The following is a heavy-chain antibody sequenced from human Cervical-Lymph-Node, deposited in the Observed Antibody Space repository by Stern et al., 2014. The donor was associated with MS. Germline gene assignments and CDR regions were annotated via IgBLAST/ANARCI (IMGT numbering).Heavy chain of an antibody. CDR3: ARGRGIALRPDY. CDR2: IYPGCTET. D-gene: IGHD6-13*01. J-gene: IGHJ4*02. V-gene: IGHV5-51*03. Sequence: VQLVESGAELKQPGESLRISCKGSGYSLTNTWIGWVRQMPGKGLEWMWIIYPGCTETRDIPSFQGQLTISADNSINTASLQWSSLKASDTAMYYCARGRGIALRPDYWGQGTLVTVSS. CDR1: GYSLTNTW.